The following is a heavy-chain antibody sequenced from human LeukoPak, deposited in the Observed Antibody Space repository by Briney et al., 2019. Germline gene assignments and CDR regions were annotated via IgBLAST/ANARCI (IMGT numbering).Heavy chain of an antibody. D-gene: IGHD5-18*01. V-gene: IGHV3-48*03. J-gene: IGHJ6*02. CDR1: GFTFSSYE. CDR2: ISSSGSTI. CDR3: ARGEGRYSLYGMDV. Sequence: PGGSLRLSCAASGFTFSSYEMNWVRQAPGKGLEWVSYISSSGSTIYYADSVKGRFTISRGNAKNSLYLQMNSLRAEDTAVYYCARGEGRYSLYGMDVWGQGTTVTVSS.